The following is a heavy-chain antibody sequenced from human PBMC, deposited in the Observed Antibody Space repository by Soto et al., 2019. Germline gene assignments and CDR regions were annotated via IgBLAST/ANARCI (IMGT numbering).Heavy chain of an antibody. CDR1: GFTFSSYE. D-gene: IGHD4-4*01. CDR3: ARDDAVEMATVI. J-gene: IGHJ4*02. V-gene: IGHV3-48*03. CDR2: ISSSGSTI. Sequence: EVQLVESGGGLVQPGGSLRLSCAASGFTFSSYEMNWVRQAPGKGLEWVSYISSSGSTIYYADSVKGRFTISRDNAQNSLYLQMNSLRAEDTAVYYCARDDAVEMATVIWGQGTLVTVSS.